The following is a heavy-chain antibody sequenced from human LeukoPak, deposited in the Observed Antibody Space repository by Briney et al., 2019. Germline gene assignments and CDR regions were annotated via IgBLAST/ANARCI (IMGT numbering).Heavy chain of an antibody. V-gene: IGHV1-8*01. CDR1: GYTFTSYD. CDR3: ARVSFYYYGMDA. J-gene: IGHJ6*02. CDR2: MNPNSGNT. Sequence: ASVKVSCKASGYTFTSYDINWVRQATGQGLEWMGWMNPNSGNTGYAQKFQGRVTMTRNTSISTAYMELSSLRSEDTAVYYCARVSFYYYGMDAWGQGTTVTVSS.